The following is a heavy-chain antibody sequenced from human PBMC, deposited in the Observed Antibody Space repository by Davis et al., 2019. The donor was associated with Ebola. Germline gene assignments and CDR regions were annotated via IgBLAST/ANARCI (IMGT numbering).Heavy chain of an antibody. CDR3: VKWHVDYGMDV. V-gene: IGHV3-64D*08. D-gene: IGHD5-12*01. CDR2: ISSNGGST. CDR1: GFTFSSYP. J-gene: IGHJ6*02. Sequence: GESLKISCAASGFTFSSYPMHWVRQAPGKGLEYVSAISSNGGSTYYADSVKGRFTISRDNSKNTLYLQMSSLRAEDTAVYYCVKWHVDYGMDVWGQGTTVTVSS.